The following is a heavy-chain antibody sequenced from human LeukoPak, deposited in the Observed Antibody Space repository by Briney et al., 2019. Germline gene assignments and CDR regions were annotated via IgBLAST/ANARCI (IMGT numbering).Heavy chain of an antibody. D-gene: IGHD3-3*01. J-gene: IGHJ4*02. CDR3: AAITIFGVVISFDY. CDR1: GYTFTGYY. CDR2: INPNSGGT. V-gene: IGHV1-2*02. Sequence: ASVKVSCKASGYTFTGYYMHWVRQAPGQGLEWMGWINPNSGGTNYAQKFQGRVTMTRDTSISTAYMELSRLRSDDTAMYYCAAITIFGVVISFDYWGQGTLVTVSS.